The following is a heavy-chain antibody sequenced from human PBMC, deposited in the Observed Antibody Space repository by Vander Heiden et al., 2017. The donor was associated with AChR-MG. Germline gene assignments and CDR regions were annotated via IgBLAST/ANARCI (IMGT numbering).Heavy chain of an antibody. J-gene: IGHJ4*02. V-gene: IGHV3-30*18. CDR3: AKDLVEGVQGAQPIDY. Sequence: QVQLVESGGGVVKPGRSVRLSCAASGITFSRYGMRWVRPAPGKGLGWVAVISYDGINKYYADSVKGRVTISRDNSKNTLYLQMNSLRAEDTAVYYCAKDLVEGVQGAQPIDYWGQGTLVTVSS. CDR2: ISYDGINK. D-gene: IGHD3-10*01. CDR1: GITFSRYG.